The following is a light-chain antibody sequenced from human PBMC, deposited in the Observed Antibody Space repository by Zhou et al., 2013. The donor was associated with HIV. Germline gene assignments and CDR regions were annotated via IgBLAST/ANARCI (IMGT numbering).Light chain of an antibody. V-gene: IGKV2-29*02. Sequence: DLVLTQTPLSLSVTPGQSASISCKSSQSLLHSSGKTFLSWYLQKPGQSPQLLIHEVSTRFSGVPDRFSGSGSGTDFTLRISRVEADDVGTYYCMQGVHLPLTFGPGTKVDIK. J-gene: IGKJ3*01. CDR3: MQGVHLPLT. CDR1: QSLLHSSGKTF. CDR2: EVS.